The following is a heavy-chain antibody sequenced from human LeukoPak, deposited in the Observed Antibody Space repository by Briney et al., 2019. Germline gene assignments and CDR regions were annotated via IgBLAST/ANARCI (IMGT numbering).Heavy chain of an antibody. Sequence: GGSLRLSCAASGLTFRRYGMHWVRQTPGKGLEWVAFIESDESIRQYADLVKGRFTISRDNSKNMLNLQMNSLTTEDTAMYYCMKNAGRREGWFDPWGQGTLVTVSS. CDR1: GLTFRRYG. J-gene: IGHJ5*02. D-gene: IGHD1-26*01. CDR3: MKNAGRREGWFDP. CDR2: IESDESIR. V-gene: IGHV3-30*02.